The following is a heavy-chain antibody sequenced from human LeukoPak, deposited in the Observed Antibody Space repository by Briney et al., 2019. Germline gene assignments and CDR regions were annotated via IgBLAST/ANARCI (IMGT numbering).Heavy chain of an antibody. CDR1: GDTFTTDY. D-gene: IGHD3-16*02. J-gene: IGHJ4*02. CDR3: ARGWGSYRPEVAFDY. CDR2: SNPSGGST. V-gene: IGHV1-46*01. Sequence: ASVKVSCKASGDTFTTDYIHWVRQGPGQGPEWMGVSNPSGGSTTNAQKVQGRVTMTRDTSTSTVYMELSSLRSEDTAVYYCARGWGSYRPEVAFDYWGQGTLVTVSS.